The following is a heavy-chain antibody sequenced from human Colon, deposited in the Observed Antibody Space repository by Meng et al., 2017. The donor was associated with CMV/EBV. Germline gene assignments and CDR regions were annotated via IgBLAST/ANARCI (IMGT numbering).Heavy chain of an antibody. CDR3: AHLDGTTWYYYDY. CDR2: IYWNGDK. J-gene: IGHJ4*02. Sequence: FSGCSLSTSGVAVGWIRQPPGEALEWLAHIYWNGDKYYSTSLKSRLTITKDTSKNQVVLTMTNVDPVDTATYYCAHLDGTTWYYYDYWGQGTLVTVSS. CDR1: GCSLSTSGVA. D-gene: IGHD5-24*01. V-gene: IGHV2-5*01.